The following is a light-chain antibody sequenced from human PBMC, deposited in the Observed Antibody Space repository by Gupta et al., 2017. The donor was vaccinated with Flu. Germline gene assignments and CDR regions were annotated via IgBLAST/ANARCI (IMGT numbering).Light chain of an antibody. CDR2: KAS. Sequence: PSTLSASVGDRVTITCRASQSISSWLAWYQQKPGKAPKLLIYKASSLESGVPATFSGSGYGTEFTLTISSLQPDDFATYYCQQYNSYLWTFGQGTKVEIK. J-gene: IGKJ1*01. V-gene: IGKV1-5*03. CDR3: QQYNSYLWT. CDR1: QSISSW.